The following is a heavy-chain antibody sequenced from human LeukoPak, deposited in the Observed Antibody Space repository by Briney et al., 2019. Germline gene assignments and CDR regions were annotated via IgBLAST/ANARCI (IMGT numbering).Heavy chain of an antibody. V-gene: IGHV5-51*01. CDR2: IYPGDSDT. CDR3: ARHVGSGTYYRFDP. D-gene: IGHD3-10*01. CDR1: GYIFTSYW. J-gene: IGHJ5*02. Sequence: GESLKISCKGSGYIFTSYWIAWVRQMPGKGLGWMGIIYPGDSDTRYSPSFQGQVTISADKSISTAYVQWSSLKASDTAMYYCARHVGSGTYYRFDPWGQGTLVTVSS.